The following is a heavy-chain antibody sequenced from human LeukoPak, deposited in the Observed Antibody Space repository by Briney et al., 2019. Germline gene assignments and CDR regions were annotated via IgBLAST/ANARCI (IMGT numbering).Heavy chain of an antibody. Sequence: PGGSLRLSCAASGFTFSSYWMSWVRQAPGKGLEWVANIKQDGSEKYYVDSVKGRFTISRDNAKNSLYLQVNSLRAEDTAVYYCARVRDWIAVAGNDAFDIWGQGTMVTVSS. CDR1: GFTFSSYW. V-gene: IGHV3-7*01. CDR2: IKQDGSEK. J-gene: IGHJ3*02. D-gene: IGHD6-19*01. CDR3: ARVRDWIAVAGNDAFDI.